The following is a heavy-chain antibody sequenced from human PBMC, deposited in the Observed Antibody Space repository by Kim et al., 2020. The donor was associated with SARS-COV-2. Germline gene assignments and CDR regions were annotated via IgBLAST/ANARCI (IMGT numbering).Heavy chain of an antibody. V-gene: IGHV3-11*01. J-gene: IGHJ4*02. CDR3: ARLTNRAFDY. CDR1: EFTFSDYY. CDR2: ISSRGDIV. Sequence: GGSLRLSCVVSEFTFSDYYMTWIRQAPGKGLEWVSYISSRGDIVQYADSVKGRFTMSRDNAENSVYLQMDSLRGEDTAVYYCARLTNRAFDYWGQGTLVTVS.